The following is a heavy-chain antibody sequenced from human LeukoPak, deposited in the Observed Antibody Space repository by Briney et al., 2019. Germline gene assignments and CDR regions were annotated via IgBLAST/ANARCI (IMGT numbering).Heavy chain of an antibody. CDR2: ISSDGSNK. CDR3: ARDHLVTPGEELDY. Sequence: PGGSLRLSCAASGFTFNTYAMHWVRQAPGRGLEWVAIISSDGSNKYHADSVKGRFTISRDNSKNMLFLQMNDLRAEDTAVYYCARDHLVTPGEELDYWGQGTLVTVSS. D-gene: IGHD4-23*01. V-gene: IGHV3-30*04. J-gene: IGHJ4*02. CDR1: GFTFNTYA.